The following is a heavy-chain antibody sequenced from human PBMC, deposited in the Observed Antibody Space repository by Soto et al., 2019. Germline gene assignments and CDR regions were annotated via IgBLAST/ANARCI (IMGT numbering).Heavy chain of an antibody. J-gene: IGHJ4*02. D-gene: IGHD3-10*01. Sequence: EVQLVESGGGLVQPGGSLRLSCAASGYTFSSYEMNWVRQAPGKGLEWVSYISSSGSTIYYADSVKGRFTISRDNAKNSLYLQMNSLRAEDTAVYYCARAHMVRGVTKNYFDYWGQGTLVTVSS. CDR3: ARAHMVRGVTKNYFDY. CDR1: GYTFSSYE. V-gene: IGHV3-48*03. CDR2: ISSSGSTI.